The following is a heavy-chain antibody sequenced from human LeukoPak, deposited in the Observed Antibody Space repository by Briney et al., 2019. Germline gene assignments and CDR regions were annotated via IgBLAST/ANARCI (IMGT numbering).Heavy chain of an antibody. Sequence: WGSLRLSCTASGFTFSSYAMSWVRQAPGKGLEWVSAISGSGGSTYYADSVKGRFTISRDNSKNTPYLQMNSLRAEDTAVYYCARDGYSSGWFQHVDAFDIWGQGTMVTVSS. CDR1: GFTFSSYA. D-gene: IGHD6-19*01. V-gene: IGHV3-23*01. CDR3: ARDGYSSGWFQHVDAFDI. CDR2: ISGSGGST. J-gene: IGHJ3*02.